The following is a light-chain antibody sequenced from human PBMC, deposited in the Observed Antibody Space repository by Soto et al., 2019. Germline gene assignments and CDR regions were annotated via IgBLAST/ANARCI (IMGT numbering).Light chain of an antibody. CDR3: QQRGSWPLT. J-gene: IGKJ4*01. V-gene: IGKV3-11*01. CDR2: DTY. CDR1: QRVLNY. Sequence: IVLTQSPATLSLSPGERATLSCRASQRVLNYLAWYQRKPGQPPGLLIYDTYNRAAGVPARFSGSGSGTDFTLTISSLEPEDFGLYYCQQRGSWPLTFGGGTKVEI.